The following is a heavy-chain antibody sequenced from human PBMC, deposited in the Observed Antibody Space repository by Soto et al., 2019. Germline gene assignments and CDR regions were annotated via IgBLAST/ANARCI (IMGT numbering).Heavy chain of an antibody. CDR1: GGSISSYY. J-gene: IGHJ5*02. CDR2: IYYSGST. Sequence: SETLSLTCTVSGGSISSYYWSWIRQPPGKGLEWIGYIYYSGSTNYNPSLKSRVTISVDTSKNQFSLKLSSVTAADTAVYYCARGSVLLWFGELLSLSWFDPWGQGTLVTVSS. D-gene: IGHD3-10*01. CDR3: ARGSVLLWFGELLSLSWFDP. V-gene: IGHV4-59*01.